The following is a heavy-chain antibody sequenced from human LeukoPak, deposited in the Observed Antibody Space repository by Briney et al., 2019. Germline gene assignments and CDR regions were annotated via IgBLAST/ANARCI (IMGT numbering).Heavy chain of an antibody. CDR1: GYTFTNYW. CDR3: ARQGMHYNFLTGYYSYYLDY. V-gene: IGHV5-51*01. CDR2: IYPGDSNT. J-gene: IGHJ4*02. Sequence: ESLKISCKGSGYTFTNYWIAWVRQMPGRRPGWMAIIYPGDSNTRYSPSFQGQITISADKSISTAYLQWSSLKASDTAMYYCARQGMHYNFLTGYYSYYLDYWGQGTLVTVSS. D-gene: IGHD3-9*01.